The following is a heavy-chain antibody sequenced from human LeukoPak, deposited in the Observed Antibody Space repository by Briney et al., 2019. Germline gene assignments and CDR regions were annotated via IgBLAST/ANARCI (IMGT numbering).Heavy chain of an antibody. Sequence: SETLSLTCTVSGYSISSGYYWGWIRQPPGKGLEWIGSIYHSGSTYYNPSLKSRVTISVDTSKNQFSLKLSSVTAADTAVYYCARGPIVVVVAATGAFDIWGQGTMVTVSS. CDR3: ARGPIVVVVAATGAFDI. D-gene: IGHD2-15*01. J-gene: IGHJ3*02. V-gene: IGHV4-38-2*02. CDR1: GYSISSGYY. CDR2: IYHSGST.